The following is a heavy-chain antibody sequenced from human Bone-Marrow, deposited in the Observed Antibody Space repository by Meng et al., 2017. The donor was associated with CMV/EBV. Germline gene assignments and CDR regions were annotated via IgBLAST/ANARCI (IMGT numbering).Heavy chain of an antibody. J-gene: IGHJ6*02. CDR2: INHSGST. V-gene: IGHV4-34*01. CDR1: GGSFSGYY. CDR3: ARDFGRDSSSVTRIYGMDV. Sequence: SETLSLTCAVYGGSFSGYYWSWIRQPPGKGLEWIGEINHSGSTNYNPSLKSRVTISVDTSKNQFSLKLSSVTAADTAVYYCARDFGRDSSSVTRIYGMDVWGQGTTVTVSS. D-gene: IGHD6-6*01.